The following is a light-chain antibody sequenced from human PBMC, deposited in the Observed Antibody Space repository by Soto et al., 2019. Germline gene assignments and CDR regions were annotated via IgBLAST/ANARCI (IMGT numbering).Light chain of an antibody. J-gene: IGLJ3*02. CDR3: SSYAGSNNLL. Sequence: QYALTQPPSASGSPGQSVTISCTGTSSDVGGYNYVSWYQQHPGKAPKLMIYEVIKRPSGVPDRFSGSKSGNTASLTVSGLQAEDEADYYCSSYAGSNNLLFGGGTKLTVL. CDR1: SSDVGGYNY. CDR2: EVI. V-gene: IGLV2-8*01.